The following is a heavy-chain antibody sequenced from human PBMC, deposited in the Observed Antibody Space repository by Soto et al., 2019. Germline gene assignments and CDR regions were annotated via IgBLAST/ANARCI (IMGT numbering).Heavy chain of an antibody. J-gene: IGHJ6*02. CDR1: GYTFTRYG. CDR2: ISGYNGDT. D-gene: IGHD2-8*01. Sequence: QGHLVQSGAEVKKPGASVKVSCKASGYTFTRYGISWVRQAPGQGLEWMGWISGYNGDTNHAQNLQDRVTMTIATSTNTAYMELRSLTSDDTAVYYCAKNGQPPYYYYGLDVWGQGTTVTVSS. CDR3: AKNGQPPYYYYGLDV. V-gene: IGHV1-18*01.